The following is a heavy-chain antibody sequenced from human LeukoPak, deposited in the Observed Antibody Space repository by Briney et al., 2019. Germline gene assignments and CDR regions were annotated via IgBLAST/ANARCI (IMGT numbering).Heavy chain of an antibody. Sequence: PSETLSLTCTVSGGSISSGGYYWSWIRQHPGKGLEWIVYIYYSGSTYYNPSLKSRVTISVDTSKNQFSLKLSSVTAADTAVYYRAREHIGRYYYYMDVWGKGTTVTVSS. V-gene: IGHV4-31*03. CDR2: IYYSGST. CDR1: GGSISSGGYY. J-gene: IGHJ6*03. CDR3: AREHIGRYYYYMDV. D-gene: IGHD5-12*01.